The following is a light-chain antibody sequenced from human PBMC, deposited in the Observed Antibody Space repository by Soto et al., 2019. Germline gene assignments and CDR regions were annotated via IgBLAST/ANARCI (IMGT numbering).Light chain of an antibody. J-gene: IGLJ1*01. V-gene: IGLV2-14*01. CDR2: DVS. Sequence: QPDPMSGSPAHSIPTACVGSSKNVGGYNYVSWYQQHPGKAPKLMIYDVSNRPSGVSNRFSGSKSGNTASLTISGLQAEDQADYYCSSYTSSSTHYVFGTGTKVTVL. CDR1: SKNVGGYNY. CDR3: SSYTSSSTHYV.